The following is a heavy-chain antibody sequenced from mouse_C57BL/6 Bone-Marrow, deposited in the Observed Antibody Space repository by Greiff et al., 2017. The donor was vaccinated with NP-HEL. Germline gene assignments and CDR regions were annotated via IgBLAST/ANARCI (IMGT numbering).Heavy chain of an antibody. J-gene: IGHJ3*01. CDR1: GFTFSSYA. D-gene: IGHD2-5*01. CDR2: ISDGGSYT. Sequence: VQLKQSGGGLVKPGGSLKLSCAASGFTFSSYAMSWVRQTPETRLEWVATISDGGSYTYYPDNVKGRFTISRDNAKNNLYLQMSHLKSEDTAMYYCARDYYSNYPFAYWGQGTLVTVSA. CDR3: ARDYYSNYPFAY. V-gene: IGHV5-4*01.